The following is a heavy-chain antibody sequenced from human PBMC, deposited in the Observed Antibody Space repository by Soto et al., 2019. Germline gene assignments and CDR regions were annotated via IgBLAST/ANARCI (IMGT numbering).Heavy chain of an antibody. J-gene: IGHJ6*02. CDR2: INPNSGGT. CDR3: ASCTNGACFLYGMDV. CDR1: GYTFTDHY. D-gene: IGHD2-8*01. Sequence: VKVSCKTSGYTFTDHYMHWVRQAPGQGLEWMGWINPNSGGTNYAQKFQGRVTMTRDTSISTAYMELSRLRSDDTAIYYCASCTNGACFLYGMDVWGQGTTVTVSS. V-gene: IGHV1-2*02.